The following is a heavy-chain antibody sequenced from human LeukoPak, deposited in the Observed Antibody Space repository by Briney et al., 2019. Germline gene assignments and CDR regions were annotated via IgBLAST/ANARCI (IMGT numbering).Heavy chain of an antibody. D-gene: IGHD6-19*01. V-gene: IGHV3-23*01. CDR3: AKDARRTNGWYFFDY. Sequence: GGSLRLSCAASGFAFSSLAMGWVRQAPGQGLEWVSVFSDSGSLTYYADSVKGRFTISRDNSKNTLFLKMNSLRAEDTAVYYCAKDARRTNGWYFFDYWGQGTLVTVSS. CDR2: FSDSGSLT. CDR1: GFAFSSLA. J-gene: IGHJ4*02.